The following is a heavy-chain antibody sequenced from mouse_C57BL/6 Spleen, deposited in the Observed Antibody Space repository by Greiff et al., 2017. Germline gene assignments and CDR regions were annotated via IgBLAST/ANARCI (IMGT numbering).Heavy chain of an antibody. CDR3: ARDGTTVVGHWYFDV. CDR2: IYPRSGNT. J-gene: IGHJ1*03. Sequence: QVQLKQSGAELARPGASVKLSCKASGYTFTSYGISWVKQRTGQGLEWIGEIYPRSGNTYYNEKFKGKATLTADKSSSTAYMELRSLTSEDSAVXFCARDGTTVVGHWYFDVWGTGTTVTVSS. CDR1: GYTFTSYG. D-gene: IGHD1-1*01. V-gene: IGHV1-81*01.